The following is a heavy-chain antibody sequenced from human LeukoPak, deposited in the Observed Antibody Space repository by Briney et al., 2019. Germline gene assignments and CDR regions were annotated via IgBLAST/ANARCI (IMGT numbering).Heavy chain of an antibody. J-gene: IGHJ4*02. V-gene: IGHV4-4*07. Sequence: SETLSLTCTVSGASIGSFYWSWIRQPAGKGLEWIGRVHSSGSTNYIPSIKSRVTMSVDTFKNQFSLKLNTVTAADTAMCYCAREAVDYGSGSHDYWGQGILVTVSS. CDR3: AREAVDYGSGSHDY. CDR1: GASIGSFY. D-gene: IGHD3-10*01. CDR2: VHSSGST.